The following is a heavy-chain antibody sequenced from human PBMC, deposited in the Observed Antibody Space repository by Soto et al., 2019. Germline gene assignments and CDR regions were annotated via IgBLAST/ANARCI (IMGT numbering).Heavy chain of an antibody. Sequence: PGGSLRLSCAASGFTFSNAWMSWVRQAPWKGLEWVGRIKSKTDGGTTDYAAPVKGRFTISRDDSKNTLYLQMNSLKTEDTAVYYCNTNDYDTSGYYNGFDPWGQGTLVTVSS. CDR2: IKSKTDGGTT. CDR1: GFTFSNAW. J-gene: IGHJ5*02. D-gene: IGHD3-22*01. V-gene: IGHV3-15*01. CDR3: NTNDYDTSGYYNGFDP.